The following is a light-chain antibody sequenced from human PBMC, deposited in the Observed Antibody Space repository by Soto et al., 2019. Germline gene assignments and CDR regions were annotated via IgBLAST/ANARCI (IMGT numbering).Light chain of an antibody. Sequence: DSVFTQSPGTLSLSPGQRATLSCRASQSLSSAFLAWYQQKPGQAPRLLIYSASSRATGVPDRFSGSGSGTDFTLTISSLQPEDVGTYYCQQHSKDTPGTFGQGTKVDIK. CDR1: QSLSSAF. J-gene: IGKJ1*01. CDR2: SAS. V-gene: IGKV3D-20*02. CDR3: QQHSKDTPGT.